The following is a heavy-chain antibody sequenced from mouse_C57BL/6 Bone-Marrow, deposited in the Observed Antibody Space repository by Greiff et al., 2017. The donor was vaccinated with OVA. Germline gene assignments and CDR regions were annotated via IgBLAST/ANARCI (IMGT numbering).Heavy chain of an antibody. D-gene: IGHD2-4*01. V-gene: IGHV7-1*01. CDR3: ARDAGDYRFAY. J-gene: IGHJ3*01. Sequence: EVKVEESGGGLVQSGRSLRLSCATSGFTFSDFYMEWVRQAPGKGLEWIAASRNKANDYTTEYSASVKGRFIVSRDTSQSILYLQMNALRAEDTAIYYCARDAGDYRFAYWGQGTLVTVSA. CDR2: SRNKANDYTT. CDR1: GFTFSDFY.